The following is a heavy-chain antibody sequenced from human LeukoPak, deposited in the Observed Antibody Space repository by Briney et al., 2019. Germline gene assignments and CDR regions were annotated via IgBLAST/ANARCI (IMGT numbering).Heavy chain of an antibody. CDR2: ISDNGGET. J-gene: IGHJ4*02. V-gene: IGHV3-23*01. CDR1: GFTFTDYA. Sequence: GGSLRLSCAASGFTFTDYAMSWVRQAPEKGLEWISTISDNGGETYYADSVKGRFAISRDNSKNTLFLQMNSLRAEDSAVYYCARGQNIPAWGQGTLVTVSS. CDR3: ARGQNIPA. D-gene: IGHD1/OR15-1a*01.